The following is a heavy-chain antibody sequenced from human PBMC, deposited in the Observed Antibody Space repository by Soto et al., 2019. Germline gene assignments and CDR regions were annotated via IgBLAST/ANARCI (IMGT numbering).Heavy chain of an antibody. D-gene: IGHD3-22*01. J-gene: IGHJ5*02. CDR1: GYSFSSYY. Sequence: GASVKVSCKASGYSFSSYYMQSPRQDPGQGLEWMGIINPSDGSTTYAQKFQGRVTMTRDTSTSAVYMELSSLRSEDTAVYYCARNRYDSSGYYTNFFDPWGQGPLVTVSS. V-gene: IGHV1-46*01. CDR3: ARNRYDSSGYYTNFFDP. CDR2: INPSDGST.